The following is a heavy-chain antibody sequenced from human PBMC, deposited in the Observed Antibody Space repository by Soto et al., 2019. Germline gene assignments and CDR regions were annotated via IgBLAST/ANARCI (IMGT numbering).Heavy chain of an antibody. CDR3: ARDGDYFGSGSPPLLSK. Sequence: QVQLQESGPGLVKPSQTLSLTCTVSGGSITSGGYCWTWIRQHPVKGLEWMGHIYYSGSTSYNPSLKSRVTISIDTSKNQFSLKLTSVTAADTAVYHCARDGDYFGSGSPPLLSKWGQGTLVTVSS. J-gene: IGHJ4*02. CDR1: GGSITSGGYC. CDR2: IYYSGST. V-gene: IGHV4-31*03. D-gene: IGHD3-10*01.